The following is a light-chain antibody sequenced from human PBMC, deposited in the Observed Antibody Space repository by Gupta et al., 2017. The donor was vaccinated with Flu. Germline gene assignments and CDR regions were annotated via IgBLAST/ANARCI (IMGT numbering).Light chain of an antibody. CDR1: NLGDSY. V-gene: IGLV3-1*01. CDR2: HDT. CDR3: QARYSNTAV. Sequence: SSELTQPPSVSVSPGQTASITCSGDNLGDSYVFWSKQNPCQSPILVIYHDTKPPSRTPERFSGSNSGNTATLTISVTQTMDEADYHCQARYSNTAVFGGGTRLTVL. J-gene: IGLJ2*01.